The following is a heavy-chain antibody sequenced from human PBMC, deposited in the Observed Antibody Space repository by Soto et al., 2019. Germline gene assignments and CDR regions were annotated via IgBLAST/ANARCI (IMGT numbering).Heavy chain of an antibody. D-gene: IGHD3-3*01. CDR3: AREFGVVIMSYYYYGMDV. V-gene: IGHV1-69*13. Sequence: SVKVSCKASGGTFSSYAISWVRQAPGQGLEWMGGIIPIFGTANYAQKFQGRVTITADESTSTAYMELSSLRSEDTAVYYCAREFGVVIMSYYYYGMDVWGQGTTVTVSS. CDR1: GGTFSSYA. CDR2: IIPIFGTA. J-gene: IGHJ6*02.